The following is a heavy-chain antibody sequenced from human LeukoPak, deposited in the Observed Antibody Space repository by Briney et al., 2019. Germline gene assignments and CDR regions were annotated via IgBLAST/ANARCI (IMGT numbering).Heavy chain of an antibody. CDR3: ARQIWGIAAPIDS. V-gene: IGHV4-38-2*01. Sequence: SETLSLTCAVSGYSISSGYYWGWIRQPPRKGLEWIGSIYHSGTTFYNPSLKSRVTISVDTSQNQFSLKLSSVTAADTAVYYCARQIWGIAAPIDSWGQGTLVTVSS. CDR2: IYHSGTT. J-gene: IGHJ5*01. CDR1: GYSISSGYY. D-gene: IGHD6-13*01.